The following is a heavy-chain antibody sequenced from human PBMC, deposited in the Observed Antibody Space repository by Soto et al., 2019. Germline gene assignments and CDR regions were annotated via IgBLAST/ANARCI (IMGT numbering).Heavy chain of an antibody. V-gene: IGHV3-33*01. CDR3: ARDPAGDYDSSGYPIYYCDY. D-gene: IGHD3-22*01. Sequence: QVQLVESGGGVVQPGRSLRLSCAASGFTFSSYGMHWVRQAPGKGLEWVEVIWYDGSNKYYADSVKGRFTISRDNYKNTLYLQMNSLRAEDTAVYYCARDPAGDYDSSGYPIYYCDYWGQGTLVTVSS. J-gene: IGHJ4*02. CDR2: IWYDGSNK. CDR1: GFTFSSYG.